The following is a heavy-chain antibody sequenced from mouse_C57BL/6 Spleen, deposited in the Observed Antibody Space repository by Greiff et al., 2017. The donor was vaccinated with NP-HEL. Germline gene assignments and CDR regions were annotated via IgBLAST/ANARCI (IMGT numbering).Heavy chain of an antibody. V-gene: IGHV3-6*01. CDR1: GYSITSGYY. Sequence: EVQLQESGPGLVKPSQSLSLTCSVTGYSITSGYYWNWIRQFPGNKLEWMGYISYDGSNNYNPSLKNRISITRDTSKNQFFLKLNSVTTEDTATYYCAREGLNWDFDYWGQGTTLTVSS. D-gene: IGHD4-1*01. CDR3: AREGLNWDFDY. J-gene: IGHJ2*01. CDR2: ISYDGSN.